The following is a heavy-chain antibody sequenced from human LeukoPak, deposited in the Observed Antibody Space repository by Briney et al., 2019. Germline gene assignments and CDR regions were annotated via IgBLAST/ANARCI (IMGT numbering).Heavy chain of an antibody. CDR1: GFTFSSYA. CDR3: ARGPRH. Sequence: GGSLRLSCAASGFTFSSYAMHWVRQAPGKGLEYVSAISSNGGSTYYANSVKGRFTISRDNSKNTLYLQMGSLRAEDMAVYYCARGPRHWGQGTLVTVSS. V-gene: IGHV3-64*01. CDR2: ISSNGGST. J-gene: IGHJ4*02.